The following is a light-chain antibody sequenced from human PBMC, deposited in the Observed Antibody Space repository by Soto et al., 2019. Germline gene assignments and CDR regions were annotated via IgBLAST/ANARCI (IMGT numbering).Light chain of an antibody. Sequence: SVLTQPASVSGSPGQSITISCTGTSSDVGGYNYVSWYQQHPGKAPKLMIYEVSNRPSRVSNRFSGPKSGNTASLTISGLQAEDEADYYCSSYTRSSTSYVSGNGTKVTVL. V-gene: IGLV2-14*01. CDR1: SSDVGGYNY. CDR3: SSYTRSSTSYV. CDR2: EVS. J-gene: IGLJ1*01.